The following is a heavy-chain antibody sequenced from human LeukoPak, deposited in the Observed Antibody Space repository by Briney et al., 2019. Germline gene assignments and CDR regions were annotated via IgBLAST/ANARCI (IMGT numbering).Heavy chain of an antibody. Sequence: PSETLSLTCTVSGGAMSNYYWSWIRQPPGKGLEWIGYIYYTGSTNYNPSLKSRVTISVDTSKNQFSLKLSSVTAADTAVYYCARVNYYYYYMDVWGKGTTVTISS. CDR2: IYYTGST. CDR3: ARVNYYYYYMDV. J-gene: IGHJ6*03. V-gene: IGHV4-59*12. CDR1: GGAMSNYY.